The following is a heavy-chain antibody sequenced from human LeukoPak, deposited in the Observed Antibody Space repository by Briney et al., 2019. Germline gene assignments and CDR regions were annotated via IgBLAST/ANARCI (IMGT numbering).Heavy chain of an antibody. J-gene: IGHJ6*02. Sequence: ASVKVSCKASGYTLTGYYIHWVRQAPGQGLEWMGWINPNSGGRSYAQKFQGRVIMTRDTSISTAYMELSSLRYDDTAVYYCARVIAAGGGHGMDVWGQGTTVTVSS. CDR2: INPNSGGR. CDR3: ARVIAAGGGHGMDV. D-gene: IGHD6-13*01. CDR1: GYTLTGYY. V-gene: IGHV1-2*02.